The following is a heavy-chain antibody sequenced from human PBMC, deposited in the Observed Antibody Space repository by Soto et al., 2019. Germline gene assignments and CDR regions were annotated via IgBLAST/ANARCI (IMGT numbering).Heavy chain of an antibody. Sequence: PGESLKISCKGSGYSFTSYWISWVRQMPGKGLEWMGRIDPSDSYTNYSPSFQGHVTISADKSISTAYLQWSSLKASYTAMYYCARLGIVVVPAAIAYYGMDVWGQGTTVTVSS. CDR2: IDPSDSYT. J-gene: IGHJ6*02. V-gene: IGHV5-10-1*01. CDR3: ARLGIVVVPAAIAYYGMDV. CDR1: GYSFTSYW. D-gene: IGHD2-2*03.